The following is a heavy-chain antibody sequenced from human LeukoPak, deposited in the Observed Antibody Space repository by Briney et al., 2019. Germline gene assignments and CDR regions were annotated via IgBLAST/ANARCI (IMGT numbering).Heavy chain of an antibody. J-gene: IGHJ6*03. Sequence: ASVKGSCKASGGTFSSYAISWVRQAPGQGLEWIGRIIPIFGTANYAQKFQGRVTITTDESTSTAYMELSGLRSEDTAVSYCARGLRSSSPNYYYYYYMDVWGKGTTVTVSS. D-gene: IGHD6-6*01. CDR2: IIPIFGTA. CDR1: GGTFSSYA. CDR3: ARGLRSSSPNYYYYYYMDV. V-gene: IGHV1-69*05.